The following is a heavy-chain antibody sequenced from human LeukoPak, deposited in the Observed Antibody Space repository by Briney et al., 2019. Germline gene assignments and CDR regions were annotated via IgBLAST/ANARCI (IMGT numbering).Heavy chain of an antibody. CDR3: AGPSKQLAS. D-gene: IGHD5-24*01. V-gene: IGHV4-34*01. CDR2: INHSGRT. Sequence: PSETLSLTCAVYGGSFSTYYWSWIRQPPGKGLEWIGEINHSGRTNYNPSLMSRVTISVDTSKNQFSLKLSSVTAADTAVYYCAGPSKQLASWGQGTLVTVSS. J-gene: IGHJ5*02. CDR1: GGSFSTYY.